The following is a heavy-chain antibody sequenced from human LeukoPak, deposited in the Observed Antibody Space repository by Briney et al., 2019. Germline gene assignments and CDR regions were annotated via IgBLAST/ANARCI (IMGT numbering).Heavy chain of an antibody. J-gene: IGHJ5*02. V-gene: IGHV4-59*01. CDR3: ARVTYCSSTSWGFDP. Sequence: SETLSLTCTVSGGSISSYYWSWIRQPPGKGLEWIGYIYYSGSTNYNPSLKRRVTISVDTSKNQFSLKLSSVTAADTAVYYCARVTYCSSTSWGFDPWGQGTLVTVPS. CDR2: IYYSGST. CDR1: GGSISSYY. D-gene: IGHD2-2*01.